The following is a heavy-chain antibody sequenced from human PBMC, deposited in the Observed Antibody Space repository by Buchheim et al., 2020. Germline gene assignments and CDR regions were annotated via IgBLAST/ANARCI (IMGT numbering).Heavy chain of an antibody. Sequence: QVQLVQSGAEVKKPGASVKVSCKASGYTFTGYYMHWVRQTPGQGLEWMGWINPNSGGTNYAQKFQGWVTMTRDTSISTAYMELSRLRSDDTAVYYCARSYCSSTSCYGHYYMDVWGKGTT. CDR2: INPNSGGT. J-gene: IGHJ6*03. D-gene: IGHD2-2*01. CDR1: GYTFTGYY. CDR3: ARSYCSSTSCYGHYYMDV. V-gene: IGHV1-2*04.